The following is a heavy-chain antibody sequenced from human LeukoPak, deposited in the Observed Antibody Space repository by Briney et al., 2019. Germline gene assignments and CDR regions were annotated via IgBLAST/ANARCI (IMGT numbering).Heavy chain of an antibody. D-gene: IGHD1-26*01. V-gene: IGHV1-2*02. J-gene: IGHJ4*02. CDR2: INPNSGGT. CDR1: GYTFTSYG. CDR3: ARDAIVGATDLDY. Sequence: ASVKVSCKASGYTFTSYGISWVRQAPGQGLEWMGWINPNSGGTNYAQKFQGRVTMTRDTSISTAYMELSRLRSDDTAVYYCARDAIVGATDLDYWGQGTLVIVSS.